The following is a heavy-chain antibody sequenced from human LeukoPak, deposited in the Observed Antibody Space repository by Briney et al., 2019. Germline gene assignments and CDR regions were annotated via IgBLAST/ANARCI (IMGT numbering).Heavy chain of an antibody. CDR1: GFTFSSYS. D-gene: IGHD6-13*01. Sequence: GGSLRLSCAASGFTFSSYSMNWVRQAPGKGLEWVSSISSSSSYIYYADSVKGRSTISRDNAKNSLYLQMNSLRAEDTAVYYCARVGVAAAGYYYYYYYMDVWGKGTTVTVSS. CDR2: ISSSSSYI. V-gene: IGHV3-21*01. CDR3: ARVGVAAAGYYYYYYYMDV. J-gene: IGHJ6*03.